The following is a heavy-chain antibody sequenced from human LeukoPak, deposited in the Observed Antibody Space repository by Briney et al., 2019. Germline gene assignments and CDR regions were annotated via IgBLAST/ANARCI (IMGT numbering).Heavy chain of an antibody. CDR2: IIPIFGTA. V-gene: IGHV1-69*05. Sequence: PGASVKVSCKASGGTFSSYAISWVRQAPGQGLEWMGGIIPIFGTANYAQKFQGRVTITTDESTSTAYMELSSLRSEDTAVYYCATDTYCSGGSCYILGRNDAFDIWGQGTMVTVSS. J-gene: IGHJ3*02. CDR1: GGTFSSYA. CDR3: ATDTYCSGGSCYILGRNDAFDI. D-gene: IGHD2-15*01.